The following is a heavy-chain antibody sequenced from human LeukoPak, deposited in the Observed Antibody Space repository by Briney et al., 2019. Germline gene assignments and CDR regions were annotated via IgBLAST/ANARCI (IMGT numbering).Heavy chain of an antibody. Sequence: GESLRLSCAASGFTFSHYAMYWVRQAPGKGLEWVSSIDASGGATYYADSVKGRFTISRDNSKNTFYLQMNSLRAEDTAVYYCAKEPSPIPRSWVDYWGQGTLVTVSS. J-gene: IGHJ4*02. CDR3: AKEPSPIPRSWVDY. CDR2: IDASGGAT. V-gene: IGHV3-23*01. CDR1: GFTFSHYA. D-gene: IGHD6-13*01.